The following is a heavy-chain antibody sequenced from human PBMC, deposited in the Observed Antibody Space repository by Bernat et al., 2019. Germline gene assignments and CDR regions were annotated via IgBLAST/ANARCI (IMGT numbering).Heavy chain of an antibody. CDR3: ARDQRGAVAGAVFSYFDY. J-gene: IGHJ4*02. D-gene: IGHD6-19*01. Sequence: QVQLVESGGGVVQPGRSLRLSCAASGFTFSSYAMHWVRQAPGKGLEWVAVISYDGSNKYYADSVKGRFTISRDNSKNTLYLQMNSLRAEDTAVYYCARDQRGAVAGAVFSYFDYWGQGTLVTVSS. CDR2: ISYDGSNK. V-gene: IGHV3-30*01. CDR1: GFTFSSYA.